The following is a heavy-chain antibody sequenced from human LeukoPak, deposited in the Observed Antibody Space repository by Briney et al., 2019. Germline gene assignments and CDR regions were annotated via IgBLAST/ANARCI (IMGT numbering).Heavy chain of an antibody. CDR1: GLTFSSYS. D-gene: IGHD2-2*01. CDR2: ISSSSYI. Sequence: GGSLRLSCAASGLTFSSYSMNWVRQAPGKGLEWVSSISSSSYIYYADSVKGRFTISRDNAKNSLYLQMNSLRAEDTAVYYCARRAGYCSSTSCYDDYWGQGTLVTVSS. CDR3: ARRAGYCSSTSCYDDY. J-gene: IGHJ4*02. V-gene: IGHV3-21*01.